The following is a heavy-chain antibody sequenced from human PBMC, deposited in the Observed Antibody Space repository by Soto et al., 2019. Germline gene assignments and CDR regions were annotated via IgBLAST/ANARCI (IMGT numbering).Heavy chain of an antibody. V-gene: IGHV4-34*01. CDR1: GGSFSGYY. Sequence: SETLSLTXAVYGGSFSGYYWSWIRQPPGKGLEWIGEINHSGSTNYNPSLKSRVTISVDTSKNQFSLKLSSVTAADTAVYYCARGPIITIFGVALDYWGQGTLVTVSS. CDR2: INHSGST. CDR3: ARGPIITIFGVALDY. J-gene: IGHJ4*02. D-gene: IGHD3-3*01.